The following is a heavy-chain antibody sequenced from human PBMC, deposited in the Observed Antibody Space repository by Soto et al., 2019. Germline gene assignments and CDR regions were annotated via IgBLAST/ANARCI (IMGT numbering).Heavy chain of an antibody. Sequence: QITLKESGPTLVRPTQTLTLTCTFSGFSLSTSGLGVGWIRQPPGKALEGLALIYWNDDKRYSPSLKARLTITKHTSKNQVVLTMTNMDPVDTATYYCAHRPSGWYLFDYWGQGTLVTVSS. D-gene: IGHD6-19*01. CDR1: GFSLSTSGLG. CDR3: AHRPSGWYLFDY. CDR2: IYWNDDK. J-gene: IGHJ4*02. V-gene: IGHV2-5*01.